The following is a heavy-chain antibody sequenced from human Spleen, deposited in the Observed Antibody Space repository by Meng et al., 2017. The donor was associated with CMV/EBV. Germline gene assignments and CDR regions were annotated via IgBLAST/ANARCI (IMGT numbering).Heavy chain of an antibody. CDR2: IRPHRGDT. CDR3: ARDNNWGPDY. J-gene: IGHJ4*02. CDR1: GYTFTGYY. D-gene: IGHD7-27*01. V-gene: IGHV1-2*02. Sequence: ASVKVSCKASGYTFTGYYIHWVRQAPGQGLEWMGWIRPHRGDTNYAQQFQGRITLTRDTSINTGYMELTGLTSDDTAVYYCARDNNWGPDYWGQGTLVTVSS.